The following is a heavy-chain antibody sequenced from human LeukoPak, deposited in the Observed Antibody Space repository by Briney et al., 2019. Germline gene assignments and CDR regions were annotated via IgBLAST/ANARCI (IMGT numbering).Heavy chain of an antibody. D-gene: IGHD6-6*01. Sequence: SETLSLTCTVSGGSISSSSYYWGWIRQPPGKGLEWIGSIYYSGSTNYNPSLKSRVTISVDTSKNQVSLKLSSVTAADTAVYYCARCDGYSSSFDYWGQGTLVTVSS. CDR2: IYYSGST. V-gene: IGHV4-39*07. CDR1: GGSISSSSYY. J-gene: IGHJ4*02. CDR3: ARCDGYSSSFDY.